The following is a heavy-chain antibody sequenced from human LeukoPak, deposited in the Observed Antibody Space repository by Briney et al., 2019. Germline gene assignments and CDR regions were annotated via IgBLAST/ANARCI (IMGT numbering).Heavy chain of an antibody. CDR2: IYRSGCT. V-gene: IGHV4-38-2*02. J-gene: IGHJ4*02. CDR3: ARDNRALWRGYQFDY. CDR1: GYSINRGHY. D-gene: IGHD3-3*01. Sequence: PSETLSLTCGVSGYSINRGHYWASIRQPPGKGLEWICTIYRSGCTYYNPSFKSRVTISVDTSKNRFYLNLTLVTAADTVVYFCARDNRALWRGYQFDYWGQGTLVSVAS.